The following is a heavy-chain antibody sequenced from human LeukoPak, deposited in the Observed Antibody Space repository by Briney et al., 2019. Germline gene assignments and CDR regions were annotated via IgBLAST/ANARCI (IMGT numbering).Heavy chain of an antibody. Sequence: ASVKVSCKASGYTFTSYYMHWVRQAPGQGLEWMGIINPSGGSTSYAQKFQGRVTMTRDMSTSTVYMELSSLRSEDTAVYYCASDITIRRPGRDAFDIWGQGTMVTVSS. J-gene: IGHJ3*02. CDR1: GYTFTSYY. V-gene: IGHV1-46*01. CDR3: ASDITIRRPGRDAFDI. D-gene: IGHD3-9*01. CDR2: INPSGGST.